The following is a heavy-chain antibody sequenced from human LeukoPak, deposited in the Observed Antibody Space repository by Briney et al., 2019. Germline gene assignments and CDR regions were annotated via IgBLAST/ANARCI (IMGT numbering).Heavy chain of an antibody. J-gene: IGHJ6*02. D-gene: IGHD1-1*01. CDR2: ISSSGSTI. CDR1: GFTFSDYY. CDR3: ARDHPHGTTMRDYYYYGMDV. V-gene: IGHV3-11*01. Sequence: KSGGSLRLSCAASGFTFSDYYMSWIRQAPGKGLEWVSYISSSGSTIYYADSVKGRFTISRDNSKNTLYLQMNSLRAEDTAVYYCARDHPHGTTMRDYYYYGMDVWGQGTTVTVSS.